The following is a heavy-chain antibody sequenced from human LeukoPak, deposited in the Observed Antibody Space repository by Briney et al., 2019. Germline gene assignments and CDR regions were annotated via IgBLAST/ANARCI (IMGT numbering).Heavy chain of an antibody. CDR1: GFTFSSYA. V-gene: IGHV3-23*01. CDR2: ISGSGGSK. Sequence: QRGGSLRLSCGPSGFTFSSYAMSWVRQARGEGLEWVSAISGSGGSKYYADSVKGRFTISRDNSKNTLYLQMNSLRAEDTAVYYCVRDNVVTGYYHFDCWGQGTLVTVSS. CDR3: VRDNVVTGYYHFDC. J-gene: IGHJ4*02. D-gene: IGHD3-9*01.